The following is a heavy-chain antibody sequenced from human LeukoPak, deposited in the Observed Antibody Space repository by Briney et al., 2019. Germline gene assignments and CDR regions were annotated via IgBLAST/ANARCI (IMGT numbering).Heavy chain of an antibody. CDR1: GYSFNSHH. J-gene: IGHJ6*02. CDR3: ARDSGNYHYDMDV. Sequence: ASVKVSCKTSGYSFNSHHVHWVRQAPGQGLEWMGINFFHDGTTSNTQKFPGRLTMTRDTSTSTVYMELSSLRSEDTAVYCCARDSGNYHYDMDVWGQGTTVIVSS. V-gene: IGHV1-46*02. CDR2: NFFHDGTT. D-gene: IGHD3-10*01.